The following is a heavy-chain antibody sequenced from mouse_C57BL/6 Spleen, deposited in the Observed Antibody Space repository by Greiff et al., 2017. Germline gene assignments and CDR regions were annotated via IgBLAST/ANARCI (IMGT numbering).Heavy chain of an antibody. J-gene: IGHJ4*01. Sequence: QVQLQQSGAELARPGASVKLSCKASGYTFTSYGISWVKQRTGQGLEWIGEIYPRSGNTYYNAKFKGKATLTADKSSSTAYMELRSLTSEDSAVYFCARDYGSSYGAMDYWGQGTSVTVSS. CDR3: ARDYGSSYGAMDY. D-gene: IGHD1-1*01. CDR1: GYTFTSYG. CDR2: IYPRSGNT. V-gene: IGHV1-81*01.